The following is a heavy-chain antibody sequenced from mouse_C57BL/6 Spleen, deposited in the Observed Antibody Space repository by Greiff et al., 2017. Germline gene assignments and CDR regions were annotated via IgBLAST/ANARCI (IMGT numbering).Heavy chain of an antibody. CDR3: AREKERAMDY. V-gene: IGHV1-52*01. CDR1: GYTFTSYW. Sequence: QVQLKQPGAELVRPGSSVKLSCKASGYTFTSYWMHWVKQRPIQGLEWIGNIDPSDSETHYNQKFKDKATLTVDKSSSTAYMQLSSLTSEDAAVYYCAREKERAMDYWGQGTSVTVSS. J-gene: IGHJ4*01. CDR2: IDPSDSET.